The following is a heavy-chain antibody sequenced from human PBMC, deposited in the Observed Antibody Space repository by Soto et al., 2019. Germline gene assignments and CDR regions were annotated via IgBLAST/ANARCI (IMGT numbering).Heavy chain of an antibody. Sequence: GGSLRLSCATSGFSFSYYGMHWVRQAPGKGLEWVAVIPYDGTNEYYADSVKGRFTISRDNSKNTLFLQMNSLRGDDTAVYYSAKDSGSSGWSISFDYWGQGTLVTVSS. J-gene: IGHJ4*02. CDR3: AKDSGSSGWSISFDY. CDR2: IPYDGTNE. D-gene: IGHD6-19*01. V-gene: IGHV3-30*18. CDR1: GFSFSYYG.